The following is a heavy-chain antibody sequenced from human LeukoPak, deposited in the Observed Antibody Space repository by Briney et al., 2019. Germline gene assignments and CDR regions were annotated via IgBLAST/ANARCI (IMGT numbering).Heavy chain of an antibody. J-gene: IGHJ3*02. CDR3: ARGKYCSSTSCYTRPLRNDAFDI. V-gene: IGHV4-34*01. D-gene: IGHD2-2*02. Sequence: SSETLSLTCAVYGGSFSGYYWSWIRQPPGKGLEWIGEINHSGSTNYNPSLKSRVTISVDTSKNQFSLKLSSVTAADTAVYYCARGKYCSSTSCYTRPLRNDAFDIWGQGTMVTVSS. CDR1: GGSFSGYY. CDR2: INHSGST.